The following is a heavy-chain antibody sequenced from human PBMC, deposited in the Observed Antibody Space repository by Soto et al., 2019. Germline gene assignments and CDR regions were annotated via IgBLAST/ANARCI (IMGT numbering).Heavy chain of an antibody. CDR3: ARDGSWTTTESAMTTFYGMESPWIDS. CDR2: IWTDGSIK. J-gene: IGHJ4*02. V-gene: IGHV3-33*01. D-gene: IGHD4-4*01. CDR1: GFTFSSYG. Sequence: GGSLRLSCAASGFTFSSYGMHWVRQAPGKGLDWVAVIWTDGSIKHYADSVKGRFTISRDNSKNTLFLQMNSLRAEDTAVYYCARDGSWTTTESAMTTFYGMESPWIDSWGQGTLVTVSS.